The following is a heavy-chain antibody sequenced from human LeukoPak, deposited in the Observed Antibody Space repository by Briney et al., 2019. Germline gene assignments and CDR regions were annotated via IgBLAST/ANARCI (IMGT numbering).Heavy chain of an antibody. CDR1: GGSISSSSYY. V-gene: IGHV4-39*01. Sequence: SETLSLTCGVSGGSISSSSYYWGWIRQPPGKGLEWIGSIYYSGSTYYNPSLKSRVTISVDTSKNQFSLKLSAVTATDTAVYYCARPLGIERYTWFDPWGQGTLVTVSS. D-gene: IGHD7-27*01. CDR3: ARPLGIERYTWFDP. CDR2: IYYSGST. J-gene: IGHJ5*02.